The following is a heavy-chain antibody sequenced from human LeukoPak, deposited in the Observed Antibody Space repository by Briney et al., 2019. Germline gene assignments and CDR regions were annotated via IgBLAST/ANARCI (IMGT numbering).Heavy chain of an antibody. D-gene: IGHD3-10*01. J-gene: IGHJ6*02. CDR3: AKSGGLSGSGRLAMDV. V-gene: IGHV3-23*01. CDR2: ISGSGGST. Sequence: KPGGSLRLSCAAFGFTFSTYAMSWVRLAPGKGLEWVSGISGSGGSTYYADSVKGRFTSSRDNSNNTLYVQMNSLRVEDTAVYYCAKSGGLSGSGRLAMDVWGQGTTVAVSS. CDR1: GFTFSTYA.